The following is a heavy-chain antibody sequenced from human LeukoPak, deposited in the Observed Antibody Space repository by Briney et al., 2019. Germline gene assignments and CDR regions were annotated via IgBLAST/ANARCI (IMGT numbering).Heavy chain of an antibody. V-gene: IGHV3-33*01. CDR3: ARSSYSSGWYRPRDAFDI. Sequence: PGRSLRLSCAASGFTFSSYGMHWVRQAPGKGLEWVAVIWYDGSNKYYADSVKGQFTISRDNSKNTLYLQMNSLRAEDTAVYYCARSSYSSGWYRPRDAFDIWGQGTMVTVSS. CDR2: IWYDGSNK. CDR1: GFTFSSYG. J-gene: IGHJ3*02. D-gene: IGHD6-19*01.